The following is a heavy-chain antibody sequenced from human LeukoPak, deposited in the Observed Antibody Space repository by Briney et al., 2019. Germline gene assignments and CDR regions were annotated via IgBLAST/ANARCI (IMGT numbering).Heavy chain of an antibody. CDR2: ISSSSSYI. V-gene: IGHV3-21*01. CDR3: ARADYGEPYGYGMDV. D-gene: IGHD4-17*01. J-gene: IGHJ6*02. Sequence: GGSLRLSCAASGFTFSSYSMNWVRQAPGKGLEWVSSISSSSSYIYYADSVKGRFTISRDNAKNSLYLQMNSLRAEDTAVYYCARADYGEPYGYGMDVWGQGTTVTVSS. CDR1: GFTFSSYS.